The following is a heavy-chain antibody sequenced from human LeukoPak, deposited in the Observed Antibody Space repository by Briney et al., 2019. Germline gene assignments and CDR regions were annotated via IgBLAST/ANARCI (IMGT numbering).Heavy chain of an antibody. CDR2: INPNSGGT. J-gene: IGHJ5*02. CDR1: GYTFTGYY. D-gene: IGHD1-26*01. V-gene: IGHV1-2*02. Sequence: ASVKVSCKASGYTFTGYYMHWVRQAPGQGLEWMGWINPNSGGTNYAQKFQGRVTMTRDTSISTAYMELSRLRSDDTAVYYCARDSVRSGGYYYWFDPWGQGTLVTVSS. CDR3: ARDSVRSGGYYYWFDP.